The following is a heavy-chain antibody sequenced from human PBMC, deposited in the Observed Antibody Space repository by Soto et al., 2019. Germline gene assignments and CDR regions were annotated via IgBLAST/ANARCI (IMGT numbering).Heavy chain of an antibody. CDR2: ISGYNGKT. CDR1: GYTFTSYG. D-gene: IGHD2-21*02. J-gene: IGHJ6*02. V-gene: IGHV1-18*01. CDR3: AREGDVPYYYYGMDV. Sequence: QVQLVQSGGEVRKPGASVTVSCKASGYTFTSYGISWVRQAPGQGLEWMGWISGYNGKTNYAQKVQERVTITSDPSSXTVYLERRSLRFDDTAVYYCAREGDVPYYYYGMDVWGQGTTVTVSS.